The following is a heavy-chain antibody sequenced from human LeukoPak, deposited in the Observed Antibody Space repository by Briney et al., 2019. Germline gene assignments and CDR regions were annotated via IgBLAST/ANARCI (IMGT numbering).Heavy chain of an antibody. J-gene: IGHJ4*02. CDR3: ARVNNYYDSSGYLYYFDN. CDR2: INPNSGGT. CDR1: GYTFTGYF. V-gene: IGHV1-2*02. Sequence: VSVKVSCKASGYTFTGYFLHRVRQAPGQGLEWMGWINPNSGGTNFAQKFQGRVTMTRDTSISTAYMELSRLRSDDTAVYYCARVNNYYDSSGYLYYFDNWGQGTLVTVSS. D-gene: IGHD3-22*01.